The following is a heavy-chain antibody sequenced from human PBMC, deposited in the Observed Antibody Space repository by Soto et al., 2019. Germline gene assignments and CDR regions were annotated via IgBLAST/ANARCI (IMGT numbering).Heavy chain of an antibody. CDR3: ATYYFGSGSYYRFDN. V-gene: IGHV1-18*01. CDR1: GYAFSFG. CDR2: ISASDGST. D-gene: IGHD3-10*01. J-gene: IGHJ4*02. Sequence: ASVKVSCKASGYAFSFGFSWVRQAPGQGLEWMGWISASDGSTNSASKFRGRISMTTDTSAHTAYLDLLSLTSDDTAMYFCATYYFGSGSYYRFDNWGQGTRVTVSS.